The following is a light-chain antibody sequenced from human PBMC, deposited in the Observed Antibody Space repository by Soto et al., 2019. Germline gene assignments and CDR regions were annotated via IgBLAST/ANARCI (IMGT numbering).Light chain of an antibody. CDR2: DAS. CDR3: QQYENLPT. Sequence: DIQLTQSPSSMSASVGDRITRTCQASQNINNYLNWYQQKPGRAPKLLIYDASNLEAGVPSRFRGSGSGTDFTFTISRLQPEDIATYYCQQYENLPTVGQGTRLEIK. V-gene: IGKV1-33*01. J-gene: IGKJ5*01. CDR1: QNINNY.